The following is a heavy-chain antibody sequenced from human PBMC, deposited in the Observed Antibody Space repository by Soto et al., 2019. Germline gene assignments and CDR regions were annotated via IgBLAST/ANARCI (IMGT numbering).Heavy chain of an antibody. CDR2: ISYDGSNK. CDR1: GFTFSSFG. Sequence: AGGALRHSCAASGFTFSSFGMHWGRQAPGKGLEWVAVISYDGSNKYYADSVKGRFTISRDNSKNTLYLQMNSLRAEDTAVYYCAKDSSATGTTWSWFDPWGQGTLVTVSS. D-gene: IGHD1-1*01. CDR3: AKDSSATGTTWSWFDP. V-gene: IGHV3-30*18. J-gene: IGHJ5*02.